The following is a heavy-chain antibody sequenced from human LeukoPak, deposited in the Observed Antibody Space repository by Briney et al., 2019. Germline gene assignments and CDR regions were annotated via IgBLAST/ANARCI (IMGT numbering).Heavy chain of an antibody. CDR2: INPKSGGT. J-gene: IGHJ4*02. D-gene: IGHD6-19*01. CDR1: GYTFTGYY. Sequence: ASVKVSCKASGYTFTGYYMHWVRQAPGQGLEWMGWINPKSGGTNYAQKFQGRVTMTRDTSISTAYMELSRLRSDDTAVYYCARDRVIAVAGFSDFDYWGQGTLVTVSS. V-gene: IGHV1-2*02. CDR3: ARDRVIAVAGFSDFDY.